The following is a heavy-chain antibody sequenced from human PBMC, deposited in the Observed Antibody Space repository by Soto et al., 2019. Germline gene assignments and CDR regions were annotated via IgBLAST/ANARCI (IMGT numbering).Heavy chain of an antibody. D-gene: IGHD3-10*01. J-gene: IGHJ6*02. V-gene: IGHV3-48*01. Sequence: HPGGSLRLSCAASGFTFSSYSMNWVRQAPGKGLEWVSYISSSSSTIYYADSVKGRFTISRDNAKNSLYLQMNSLRAEDTAVYYCARSMDDYYYYGMDVWGQGTTVTVSS. CDR2: ISSSSSTI. CDR3: ARSMDDYYYYGMDV. CDR1: GFTFSSYS.